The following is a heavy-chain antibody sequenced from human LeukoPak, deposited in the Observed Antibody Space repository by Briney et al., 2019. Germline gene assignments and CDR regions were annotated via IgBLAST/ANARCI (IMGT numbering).Heavy chain of an antibody. CDR2: IRYDGSIT. CDR3: ARALHRTYYYDSSGYYYPLDY. V-gene: IGHV3-30*02. D-gene: IGHD3-22*01. CDR1: GFSFSDSA. Sequence: PGGSLRLSCAASGFSFSDSAMHWVRQAPGKGLQWVAFIRYDGSITKYTDSVKRRFTISRDNSNNALFLQMNSLTTEDTAVYYCARALHRTYYYDSSGYYYPLDYWGQGTLVTVSS. J-gene: IGHJ4*02.